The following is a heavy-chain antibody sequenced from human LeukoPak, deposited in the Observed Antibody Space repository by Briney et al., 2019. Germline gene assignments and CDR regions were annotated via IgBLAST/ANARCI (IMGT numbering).Heavy chain of an antibody. Sequence: GASVKVSCKASGGTFSSYAISWVRQAPGQGLEWMGGIIPIFGTANYAQKFQGRVTITADESTSTAYTELSSLRSEDTAVYYCARDAPHDYGDYGWGQGTLVTVSS. J-gene: IGHJ4*02. CDR2: IIPIFGTA. D-gene: IGHD4-17*01. CDR1: GGTFSSYA. CDR3: ARDAPHDYGDYG. V-gene: IGHV1-69*13.